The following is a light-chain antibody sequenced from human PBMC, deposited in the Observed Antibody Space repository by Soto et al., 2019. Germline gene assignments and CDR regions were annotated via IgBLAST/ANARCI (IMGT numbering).Light chain of an antibody. CDR2: GAS. Sequence: EIALTQSPGTLSLSLGERATLSCRASQSISSTSLAWYQQKPGQAPRLLIYGASTRATGIPDRFSGSESGTDFTLTISRLEPEDFVVYYCQQYGNSPFTFGQGTRLEIK. CDR3: QQYGNSPFT. J-gene: IGKJ5*01. V-gene: IGKV3-20*01. CDR1: QSISSTS.